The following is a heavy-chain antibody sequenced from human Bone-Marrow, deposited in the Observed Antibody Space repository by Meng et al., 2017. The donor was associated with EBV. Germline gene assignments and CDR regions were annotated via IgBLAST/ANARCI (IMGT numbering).Heavy chain of an antibody. CDR2: LIPMSDAP. CDR3: ASESGRGFTPDY. J-gene: IGHJ4*02. CDR1: GGTLRSDA. D-gene: IGHD3-10*01. Sequence: QVMLVQSGPEVKKPGSSVKVSCKTSGGTLRSDAISWVRQAPGQGLEWMGGLIPMSDAPHYAQKFQGRVTITADESTSTHYMDLSGLRSEDTAVYYCASESGRGFTPDYWGQGTLVTVSS. V-gene: IGHV1-69*01.